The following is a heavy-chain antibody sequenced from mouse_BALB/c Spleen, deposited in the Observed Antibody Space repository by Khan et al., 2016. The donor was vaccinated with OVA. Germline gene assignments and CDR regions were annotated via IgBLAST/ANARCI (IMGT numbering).Heavy chain of an antibody. V-gene: IGHV1S136*01. J-gene: IGHJ2*01. CDR2: INPYNGGT. CDR1: GYIFTNYV. Sequence: VQLKESGPELVKPGASVKMSCKASGYIFTNYVLHWVKQKPGQGLEWIGYINPYNGGTQYNEKFKGKATLASDKSSITAYIELSSLTSEDSAVYYCARGNWQSYYFDYWGQGTTLTLSS. CDR3: ARGNWQSYYFDY. D-gene: IGHD4-1*01.